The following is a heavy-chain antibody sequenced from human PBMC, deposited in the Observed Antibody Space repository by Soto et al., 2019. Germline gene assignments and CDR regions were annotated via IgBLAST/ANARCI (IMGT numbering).Heavy chain of an antibody. Sequence: GESRKISCKGSGYSFTSYWISWVRQMPGKGLEWVGRIDPSDSYTNYSPSFQGHVTISADKSISTAYLQWSSLKASDTAMYYCARHCSSTSRYNWFDPWGQGTLVTVSS. V-gene: IGHV5-10-1*01. CDR3: ARHCSSTSRYNWFDP. CDR1: GYSFTSYW. D-gene: IGHD2-2*01. CDR2: IDPSDSYT. J-gene: IGHJ5*02.